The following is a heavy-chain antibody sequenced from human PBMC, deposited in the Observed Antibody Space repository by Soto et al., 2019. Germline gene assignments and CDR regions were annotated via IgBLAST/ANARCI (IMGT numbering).Heavy chain of an antibody. CDR1: GNSVSSNSAA. CDR2: TYYRSKWYN. J-gene: IGHJ3*01. Sequence: SQTLPLTCAISGNSVSSNSAAWNWIRQSPSRGLEWLGRTYYRSKWYNDYAVSVKSRITINPDTSKNQFSLQLNSVTPEDTAVYYCARVPILFRWKIGHGDAFYFWGQGTLVT. V-gene: IGHV6-1*01. CDR3: ARVPILFRWKIGHGDAFYF. D-gene: IGHD1-1*01.